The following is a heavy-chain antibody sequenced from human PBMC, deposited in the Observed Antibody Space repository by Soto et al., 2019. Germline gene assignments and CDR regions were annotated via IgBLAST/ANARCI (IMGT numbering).Heavy chain of an antibody. CDR2: INPSGGST. CDR3: ARGRGEYVTIFGVVIYQRYRDV. V-gene: IGHV1-46*03. Sequence: ASVKVSCKASGYTFPSYYMHWVRQAPGQGLEWMGIINPSGGSTSYAQKFQGRVTMTRDTSTSTVYMELSSLRSEDTAVYYCARGRGEYVTIFGVVIYQRYRDVWGKGTTVTVSS. D-gene: IGHD3-3*01. J-gene: IGHJ6*03. CDR1: GYTFPSYY.